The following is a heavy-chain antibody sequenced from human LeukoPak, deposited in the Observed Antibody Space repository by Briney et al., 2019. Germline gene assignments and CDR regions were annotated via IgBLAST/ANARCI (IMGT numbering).Heavy chain of an antibody. CDR2: IGSNISTI. D-gene: IGHD3-22*01. CDR3: ARAFYYYDSDY. Sequence: SGGSLRLSCAASGFTVSSYAMSWVRQAPGKGLEWVSYIGSNISTIYYADSVKGRFTISRDNAKNSLYLQMNSLRAEDTAVYYCARAFYYYDSDYWGQGTLVTVSS. V-gene: IGHV3-48*04. CDR1: GFTVSSYA. J-gene: IGHJ4*02.